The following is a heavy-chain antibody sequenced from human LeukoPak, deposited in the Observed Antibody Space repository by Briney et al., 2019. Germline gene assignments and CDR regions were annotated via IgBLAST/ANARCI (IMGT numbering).Heavy chain of an antibody. CDR2: IRYDGSNK. CDR1: GFSFRSYG. V-gene: IGHV3-30*02. J-gene: IGHJ6*03. Sequence: PGGSLRLSCAASGFSFRSYGMHWVRQAPGKGLEWVAFIRYDGSNKYYAEAVKGRFTISRDNAKNSLYLQMNSLRAEDTAVYYCARAPSGSCYQYYYYYMDVWGKGTTVTVSS. CDR3: ARAPSGSCYQYYYYYMDV. D-gene: IGHD1-26*01.